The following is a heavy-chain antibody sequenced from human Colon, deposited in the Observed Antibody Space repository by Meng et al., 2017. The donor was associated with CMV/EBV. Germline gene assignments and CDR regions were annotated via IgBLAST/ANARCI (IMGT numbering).Heavy chain of an antibody. CDR2: INPRVNSV. CDR1: GFTVSNYY. J-gene: IGHJ5*02. CDR3: ARDTSVNDGSWWIDP. Sequence: QGEIVQTGVEGDKLGATLKVSCKATGFTVSNYYIHWVRQAPGQGLDWMVVINPRVNSVHYAQKLQGRVILTRDTSTSTVYMELSSLRSEDTAVYYCARDTSVNDGSWWIDPWGQGTLVTVSS. V-gene: IGHV1-46*01. D-gene: IGHD5/OR15-5a*01.